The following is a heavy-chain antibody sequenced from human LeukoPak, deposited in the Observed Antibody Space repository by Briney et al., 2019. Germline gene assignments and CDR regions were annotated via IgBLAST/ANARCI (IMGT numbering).Heavy chain of an antibody. V-gene: IGHV1-69*01. D-gene: IGHD1-26*01. CDR1: GGTFSSYA. Sequence: SSVKVSCKASGGTFSSYAISWVRQAPGQELEWMGGIIPIFGTANYAQKFQGRVTITADESTSTAYMELSSLRSEDTAVYYCARASSTYSGSYPYDYWGQGTLVTVSS. CDR2: IIPIFGTA. CDR3: ARASSTYSGSYPYDY. J-gene: IGHJ4*02.